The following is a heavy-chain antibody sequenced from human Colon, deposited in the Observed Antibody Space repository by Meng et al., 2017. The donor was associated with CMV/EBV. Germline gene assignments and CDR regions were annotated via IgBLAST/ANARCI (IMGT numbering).Heavy chain of an antibody. CDR2: VDYGGTT. V-gene: IGHV4-39*07. CDR1: GDSINRSPYY. D-gene: IGHD3-22*01. Sequence: SETLSLTCTVSGDSINRSPYYWAWVRQPPGKGLEWIGSVDYGGTTYPNPSLRGRLGILVDTSKNQFSLHLNSVTAADTAIYYCARDPQRPGYFDSRVYGMDVWGQGTAVTVSS. CDR3: ARDPQRPGYFDSRVYGMDV. J-gene: IGHJ6*02.